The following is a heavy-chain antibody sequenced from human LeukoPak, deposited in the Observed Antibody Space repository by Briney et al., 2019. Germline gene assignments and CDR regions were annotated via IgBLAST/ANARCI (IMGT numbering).Heavy chain of an antibody. CDR2: ITASGTAM. CDR3: ASSGSYRFDY. D-gene: IGHD1-26*01. V-gene: IGHV3-48*02. Sequence: GGPLRLSCAASGFTFSSYSMNWVRQAPGKGLEWVSHITASGTAMFYADSVKGRFTISRDNAKNSLYLQMNSLRDEDTAVYYCASSGSYRFDYWGQGTLVTVSS. J-gene: IGHJ4*02. CDR1: GFTFSSYS.